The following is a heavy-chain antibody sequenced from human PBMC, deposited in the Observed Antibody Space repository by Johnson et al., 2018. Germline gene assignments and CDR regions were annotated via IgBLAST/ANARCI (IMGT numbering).Heavy chain of an antibody. CDR3: ARSGLLWFGEYDGMDV. D-gene: IGHD3-10*01. J-gene: IGHJ6*02. CDR1: GFTFSSYD. Sequence: VQLVESGGGLVQPGGSLRLSCAASGFTFSSYDMHWVRQATGKGLEWVSAIGTAGDTYYPGSVKGRFTISRENAKNSLYLQMNSLRAGDTAVYYCARSGLLWFGEYDGMDVWGQGTTVTVSS. V-gene: IGHV3-13*01. CDR2: IGTAGDT.